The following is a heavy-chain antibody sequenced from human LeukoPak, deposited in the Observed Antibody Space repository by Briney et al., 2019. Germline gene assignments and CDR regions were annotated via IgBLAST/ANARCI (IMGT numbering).Heavy chain of an antibody. V-gene: IGHV1-69*13. CDR1: GYTFSLYG. J-gene: IGHJ4*02. Sequence: SVKVSCKASGYTFSLYGISWVRQAPGQGLEWMGGIIPIFGTANYAQKFQGRVTITADESTSTAYMELSSLRSDDTAVYYCARDHSNYIPFDYWGRGTLVTVSS. D-gene: IGHD4-11*01. CDR2: IIPIFGTA. CDR3: ARDHSNYIPFDY.